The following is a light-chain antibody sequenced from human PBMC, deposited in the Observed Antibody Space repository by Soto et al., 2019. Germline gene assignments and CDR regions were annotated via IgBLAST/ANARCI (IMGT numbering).Light chain of an antibody. V-gene: IGLV2-11*01. CDR2: NVS. Sequence: QSALTQPRSVSGSPGQSVTISCTGSSSDVGGYNYVSWYQQHPGKAPKFMIYNVSNRPSGVPDRFSGSKSGNTASLTISGLQADDEADYYCCSYAGSYTYVFGTGTKVTVL. J-gene: IGLJ1*01. CDR3: CSYAGSYTYV. CDR1: SSDVGGYNY.